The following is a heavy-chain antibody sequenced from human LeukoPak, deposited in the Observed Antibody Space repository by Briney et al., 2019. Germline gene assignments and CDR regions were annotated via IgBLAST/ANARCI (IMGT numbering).Heavy chain of an antibody. D-gene: IGHD6-13*01. CDR1: GYTFTSYG. CDR2: ISAYNGNT. Sequence: ASVKVSCTASGYTFTSYGISWVRQAPGQGLEWMGWISAYNGNTNYAQKLQDRVTMTTDTSTSTAYMELRSLRSDDTAVYYCARSRRYSSSWYYFDYWGQGTLVTVSS. V-gene: IGHV1-18*04. CDR3: ARSRRYSSSWYYFDY. J-gene: IGHJ4*02.